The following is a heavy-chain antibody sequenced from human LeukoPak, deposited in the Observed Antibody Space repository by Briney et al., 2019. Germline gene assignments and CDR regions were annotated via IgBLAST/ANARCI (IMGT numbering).Heavy chain of an antibody. CDR1: GFTFSSLW. D-gene: IGHD5-12*01. J-gene: IGHJ4*02. Sequence: GVSLRLSCAASGFTFSSLWMNWVRQAPGKGLEWMAIIKKDGSEKYYVDSAKGRFTISRDNAKNSLYLQMNSLRAEDTGVYYCVGGFGWLPDYWGQGTLVTVSS. CDR3: VGGFGWLPDY. CDR2: IKKDGSEK. V-gene: IGHV3-7*04.